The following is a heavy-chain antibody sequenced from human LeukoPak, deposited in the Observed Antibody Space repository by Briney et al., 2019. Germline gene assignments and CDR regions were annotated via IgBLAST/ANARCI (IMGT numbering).Heavy chain of an antibody. Sequence: GESLKISCKCSGYNFIMQWIAWVRQMPGKGLEWMGIIYPGDSDTRYSPSFQGQVSMSADKATSTAYLQWSSLRASDTAMYYCARLYCTSTTCDKWFDPWGQGTLVTVSS. D-gene: IGHD2-2*01. J-gene: IGHJ5*02. CDR1: GYNFIMQW. CDR3: ARLYCTSTTCDKWFDP. V-gene: IGHV5-51*01. CDR2: IYPGDSDT.